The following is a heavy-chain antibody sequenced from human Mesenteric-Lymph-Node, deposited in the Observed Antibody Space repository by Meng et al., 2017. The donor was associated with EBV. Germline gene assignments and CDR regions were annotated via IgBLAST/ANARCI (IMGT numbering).Heavy chain of an antibody. CDR1: GFTFSRYG. Sequence: QVQLVESGGGVVLPGKSLRRSCVTSGFTFSRYGMHWVRQAPGRGLEWVAVISYDGSNKYYADSVKGRFTISRDNSKNTLYLQMNSLRAEDTAVYYCARAVAGTADFQHWGQGTLVTVSS. D-gene: IGHD6-19*01. CDR3: ARAVAGTADFQH. J-gene: IGHJ1*01. V-gene: IGHV3-30*03. CDR2: ISYDGSNK.